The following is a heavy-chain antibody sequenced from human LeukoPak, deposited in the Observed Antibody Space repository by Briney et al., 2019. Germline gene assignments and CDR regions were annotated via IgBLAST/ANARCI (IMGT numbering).Heavy chain of an antibody. J-gene: IGHJ4*02. V-gene: IGHV3-7*02. D-gene: IGHD6-19*01. CDR2: IKHDGSEK. Sequence: GGSLRLSCAASGFTFSNYWMSWVRQAPGKGLEWVANIKHDGSEKNCVDSAKGRFTISRENAKNSLYLQMNSLTAGDTAVYFCSRVGSSGWPNYFDSWGQGTLVTVSS. CDR1: GFTFSNYW. CDR3: SRVGSSGWPNYFDS.